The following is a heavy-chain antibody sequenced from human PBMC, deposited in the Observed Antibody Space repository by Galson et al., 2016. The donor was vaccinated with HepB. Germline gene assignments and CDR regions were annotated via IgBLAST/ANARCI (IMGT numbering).Heavy chain of an antibody. CDR1: GFTFDDYS. D-gene: IGHD3-16*01. J-gene: IGHJ6*02. CDR2: ITWDGTST. V-gene: IGHV3-43*01. Sequence: SLRLSCAASGFTFDDYSMHWVRQVPGKGLEWVPLITWDGTSTYYADSVKGRFTISRDNSRSSLFLLMNSLITEDTALYYCTKVGDYYGMDVWGQGTTVTVSS. CDR3: TKVGDYYGMDV.